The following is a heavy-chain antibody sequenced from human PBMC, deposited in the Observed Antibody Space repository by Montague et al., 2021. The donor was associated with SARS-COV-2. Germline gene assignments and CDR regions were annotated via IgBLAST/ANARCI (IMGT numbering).Heavy chain of an antibody. CDR2: IFSGGSP. Sequence: TLSLTCTISGGSLKIYSSYWSWVRQPAGKGLEWIGRIFSGGSPYYSPSLKSRVAISLDTSNYRFSLRLTSVTAADTAVYFCARRGNSFDDWGQGILVTVSS. J-gene: IGHJ4*02. CDR1: GGSLKIYSSY. V-gene: IGHV4-61*02. CDR3: ARRGNSFDD.